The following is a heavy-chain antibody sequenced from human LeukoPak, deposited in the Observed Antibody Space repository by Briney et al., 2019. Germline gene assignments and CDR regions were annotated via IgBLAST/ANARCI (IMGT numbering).Heavy chain of an antibody. CDR1: GYTFTGYY. CDR2: INPNSGGT. V-gene: IGHV1-2*02. D-gene: IGHD1-26*01. CDR3: ARATSGSPQIPYFDY. Sequence: ASVKVSCKASGYTFTGYYMHWVRQAPGQGLEWMGWINPNSGGTNYAQKFQGRVTMTRDTSISTAYMELSRLRSDDTAVYYCARATSGSPQIPYFDYWGQGTLVTVSS. J-gene: IGHJ4*02.